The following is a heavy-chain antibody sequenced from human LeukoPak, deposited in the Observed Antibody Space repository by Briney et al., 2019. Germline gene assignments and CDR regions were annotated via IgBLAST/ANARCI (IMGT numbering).Heavy chain of an antibody. D-gene: IGHD3-22*01. V-gene: IGHV4-4*07. CDR2: IYTSGST. CDR1: GGSISSYY. Sequence: SETLSLTCTVSGGSISSYYWSWIRQPAGKGLEWIGRIYTSGSTNYNPSLKSRVTISVDTSKDQFSLKLSSVTAADTAVYYCARSRPLDSSGYSFDYWGQGTLVTVSS. CDR3: ARSRPLDSSGYSFDY. J-gene: IGHJ4*02.